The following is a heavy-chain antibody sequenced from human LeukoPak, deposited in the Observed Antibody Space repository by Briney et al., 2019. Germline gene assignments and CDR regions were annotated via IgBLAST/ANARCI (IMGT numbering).Heavy chain of an antibody. CDR2: IYYSGTT. CDR3: ARVQPSYTYYFDY. D-gene: IGHD1-1*01. V-gene: IGHV4-59*01. J-gene: IGHJ4*02. CDR1: GGSISSYN. Sequence: SETLSLTCTVAGGSISSYNWSWIRQPPGKGLEWIGYIYYSGTTNSTHSLQSRVNISVDTSKNQFSLKLSSVTAADTAVYYCARVQPSYTYYFDYWGQGTLVTVSS.